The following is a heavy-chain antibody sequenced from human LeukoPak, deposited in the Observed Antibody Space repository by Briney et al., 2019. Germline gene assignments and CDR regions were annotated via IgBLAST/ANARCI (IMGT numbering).Heavy chain of an antibody. J-gene: IGHJ4*02. CDR3: ARAWDSSSWMLDY. CDR2: IYYSGST. CDR1: GGSISSGDYY. D-gene: IGHD6-13*01. Sequence: PSETLSLTCTVSGGSISSGDYYWGWIRQPPGKGLEWIGYIYYSGSTYYNPSLKSRVTISVDTSKNQFSLKLSSVTAADTAVYYCARAWDSSSWMLDYWGQGTLVTVSS. V-gene: IGHV4-30-4*01.